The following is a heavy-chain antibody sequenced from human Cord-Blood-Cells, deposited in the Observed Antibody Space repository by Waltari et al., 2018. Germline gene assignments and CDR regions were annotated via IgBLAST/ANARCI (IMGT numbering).Heavy chain of an antibody. Sequence: QVQLVQSGAAVKKPGASVKVSCKASGYTFTSYYMHWVRQAPGQGLEWMGIINPSGSSTSYAQKFQSRVTMTRDTSTSTVYMERSSLGSEDTAVYYCASHYGGNAFDIWGQGTMVTVSS. V-gene: IGHV1-46*01. D-gene: IGHD4-17*01. J-gene: IGHJ3*02. CDR2: INPSGSST. CDR3: ASHYGGNAFDI. CDR1: GYTFTSYY.